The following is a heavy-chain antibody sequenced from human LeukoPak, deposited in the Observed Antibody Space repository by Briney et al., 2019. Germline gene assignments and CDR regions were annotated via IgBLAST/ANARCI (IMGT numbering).Heavy chain of an antibody. D-gene: IGHD2-15*01. CDR2: ISSSGNTI. J-gene: IGHJ4*02. CDR3: ARDTEERGIGGAVVAATTNPIFDY. CDR1: GFTFSDYY. Sequence: GGSLRLSCAASGFTFSDYYMSWIRRAPGKGLEWVSYISSSGNTIYYADSVKGRFTISRDNAKNSLYLQMNSLRAEDTAVYYCARDTEERGIGGAVVAATTNPIFDYWGQGTLVTVSS. V-gene: IGHV3-11*01.